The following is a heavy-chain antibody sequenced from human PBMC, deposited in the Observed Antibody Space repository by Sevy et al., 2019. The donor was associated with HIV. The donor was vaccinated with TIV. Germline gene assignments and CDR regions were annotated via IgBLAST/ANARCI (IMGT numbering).Heavy chain of an antibody. Sequence: GESLKISCAASGFTFSTYGMHWVRQAPGKGLESVAFIRFDGNSKYYADSVKGRFTISRDNSKNTLDLQLNSLTAEDTAVYYCARADCGGDCYLVFDYRGQGTLVTVSS. J-gene: IGHJ4*02. CDR3: ARADCGGDCYLVFDY. V-gene: IGHV3-30*02. CDR1: GFTFSTYG. CDR2: IRFDGNSK. D-gene: IGHD2-21*01.